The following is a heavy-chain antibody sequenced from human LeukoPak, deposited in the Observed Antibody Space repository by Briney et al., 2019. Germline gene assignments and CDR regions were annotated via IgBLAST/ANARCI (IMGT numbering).Heavy chain of an antibody. V-gene: IGHV4-59*01. CDR2: IYYGGST. J-gene: IGHJ3*02. CDR1: GGSISSYY. Sequence: SETLSLTCTVSGGSISSYYWSWIRQPPGKGLEWIGYIYYGGSTNYNPSLKSRVTISVDTSKNQFSLKLSSVTAADTAVYYCARGYSYAKGAFDIWGQGTMVTVSS. D-gene: IGHD5-18*01. CDR3: ARGYSYAKGAFDI.